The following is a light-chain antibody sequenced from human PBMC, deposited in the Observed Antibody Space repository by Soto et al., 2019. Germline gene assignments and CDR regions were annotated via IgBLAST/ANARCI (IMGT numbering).Light chain of an antibody. CDR2: GPF. V-gene: IGKV3-20*01. Sequence: IVLTQSPGTLSLSPGETATLSCRASESLSPHSIAWYQQKPGQAPRLLIYGPFGRATGTPDRISGSGSGTDFTLNISGLEPEDFAMYYCQQFQSSLRTFGQGTKVEV. CDR1: ESLSPHS. J-gene: IGKJ1*01. CDR3: QQFQSSLRT.